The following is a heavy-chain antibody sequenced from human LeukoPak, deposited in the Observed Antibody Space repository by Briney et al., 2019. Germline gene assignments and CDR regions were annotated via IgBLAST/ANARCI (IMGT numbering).Heavy chain of an antibody. CDR1: GFTVSSNY. Sequence: GGSLRLSCAASGFTVSSNYMSWVHQAPGKGLEWVSVIYNGGSASYADSVKGRFAISRDNSKNTLNLQMNSLRAEDTAVYYCARGFYYGMDVWGQGTTVTVSS. V-gene: IGHV3-53*01. CDR3: ARGFYYGMDV. CDR2: IYNGGSA. J-gene: IGHJ6*02.